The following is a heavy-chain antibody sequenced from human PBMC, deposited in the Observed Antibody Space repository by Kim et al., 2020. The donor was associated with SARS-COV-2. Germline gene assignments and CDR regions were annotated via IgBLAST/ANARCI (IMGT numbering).Heavy chain of an antibody. J-gene: IGHJ2*01. CDR2: IYYSGST. Sequence: SETLSLTCTVSGGSISSYYWSWIRQPPGKGLEWIGYIYYSGSTNYNPSLKSRVTISVDTSKNQFSLKLSSVTAADTAVYYCARDHGAAYFDLWGRGTLVTVST. CDR1: GGSISSYY. D-gene: IGHD3-10*01. CDR3: ARDHGAAYFDL. V-gene: IGHV4-59*01.